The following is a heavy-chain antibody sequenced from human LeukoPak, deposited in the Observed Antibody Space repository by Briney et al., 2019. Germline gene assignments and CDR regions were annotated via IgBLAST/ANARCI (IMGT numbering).Heavy chain of an antibody. CDR1: GFSISSYY. CDR3: ASALCVYNFYAFDI. J-gene: IGHJ3*02. CDR2: IYYSGST. Sequence: SETLSLTCTASGFSISSYYRIWVRQPPGKGLEWIGYIYYSGSTNYNPSLKSRVTISVDTSKNKFSLKLSSVTAADTAVYYYASALCVYNFYAFDIWGQGTLVTVSS. D-gene: IGHD5-24*01. V-gene: IGHV4-59*01.